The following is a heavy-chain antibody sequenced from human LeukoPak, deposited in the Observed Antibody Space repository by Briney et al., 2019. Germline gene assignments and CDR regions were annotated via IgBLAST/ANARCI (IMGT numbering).Heavy chain of an antibody. V-gene: IGHV1-18*01. CDR1: GFIFSSYG. D-gene: IGHD6-19*01. Sequence: ASVKVSCKASGFIFSSYGFNWVRQAPGQGLEWLGWISAYNSKRNYAQKFQGRVTMTTDTVTRTVSMELRSMRSDDTAVYYCARDGWENDNSGYPWYFDPWGRGTLVTVSA. J-gene: IGHJ2*01. CDR3: ARDGWENDNSGYPWYFDP. CDR2: ISAYNSKR.